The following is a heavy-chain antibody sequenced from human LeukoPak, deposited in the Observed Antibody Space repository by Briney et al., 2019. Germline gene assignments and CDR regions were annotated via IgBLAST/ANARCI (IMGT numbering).Heavy chain of an antibody. CDR2: IKQDGSEK. CDR1: GFTFSSYW. CDR3: ARDHVMEKTKREWPPHYYYYYGMDV. D-gene: IGHD3-3*01. J-gene: IGHJ6*02. V-gene: IGHV3-7*01. Sequence: TGGSLRLSCAASGFTFSSYWMSWVRQAPGKGLEWVANIKQDGSEKYYVDSVKGRFTISRDNAKNSLYLQMNSLRAEDTAVYYCARDHVMEKTKREWPPHYYYYYGMDVWGQGTTVTVSS.